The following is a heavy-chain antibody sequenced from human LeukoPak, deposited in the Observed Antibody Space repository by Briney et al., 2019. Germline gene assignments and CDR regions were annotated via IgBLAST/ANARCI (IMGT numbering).Heavy chain of an antibody. CDR2: INAGNGNT. D-gene: IGHD1-26*01. Sequence: ASVKVSCTASGYTFTSYSMHWVRQAPGQRLEWMGWINAGNGNTKFSRKFQGRVTITRDTSASTAYMELSSMRSEDTAVYYCARFLGGSYGMDVWGQGTTVTVSS. J-gene: IGHJ6*02. V-gene: IGHV1-3*01. CDR1: GYTFTSYS. CDR3: ARFLGGSYGMDV.